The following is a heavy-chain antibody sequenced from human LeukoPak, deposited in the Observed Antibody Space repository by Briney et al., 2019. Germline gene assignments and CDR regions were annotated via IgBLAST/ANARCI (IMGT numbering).Heavy chain of an antibody. CDR3: AKSAGTVTQAGDKWLDY. D-gene: IGHD4-17*01. V-gene: IGHV3-23*01. J-gene: IGHJ5*01. CDR1: GFTFSSYA. Sequence: GGSLRLSCAASGFTFSSYAMSWVPQAPGKGLEWVSDISSSGGSTYYPDSVKGRFTISRDNSKNTLYLQMNSLIAEDTAVYYCAKSAGTVTQAGDKWLDYWGQGTLVTVSS. CDR2: ISSSGGST.